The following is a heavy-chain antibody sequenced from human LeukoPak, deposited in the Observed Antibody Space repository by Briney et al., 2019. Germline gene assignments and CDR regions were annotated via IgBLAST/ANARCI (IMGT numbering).Heavy chain of an antibody. Sequence: VKVSCKASGGTFSSYAISWVRQAPGQGLEWMGGIIPIFGTANYAQKFQGRVTITADESTSTAYMELSSLRSEDTAVYYCARDKTVTTPIVYYYYYMDVWGKGTTVTVSS. D-gene: IGHD4-17*01. J-gene: IGHJ6*03. CDR3: ARDKTVTTPIVYYYYYMDV. CDR1: GGTFSSYA. CDR2: IIPIFGTA. V-gene: IGHV1-69*13.